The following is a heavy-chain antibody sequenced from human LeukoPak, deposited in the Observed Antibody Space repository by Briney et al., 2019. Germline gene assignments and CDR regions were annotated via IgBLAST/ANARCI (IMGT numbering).Heavy chain of an antibody. CDR2: ISGSGGST. V-gene: IGHV3-23*01. D-gene: IGHD5-18*01. CDR3: AKHTAMGYYFDY. J-gene: IGHJ4*02. Sequence: GGSLRLSCAASGFTFSSYAMNWVRQAPGKGLEWVSAISGSGGSTYYADSVKGRFTISRDNSKNTLYLQMNSLRAEDTAVYYCAKHTAMGYYFDYWGQGTLVTVSS. CDR1: GFTFSSYA.